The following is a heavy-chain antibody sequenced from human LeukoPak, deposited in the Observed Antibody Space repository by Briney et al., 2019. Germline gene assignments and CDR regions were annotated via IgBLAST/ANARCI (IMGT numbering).Heavy chain of an antibody. D-gene: IGHD2-2*01. Sequence: TGGSLRLSCAASGFTFSSYWMSRVRQAPGKGLEWVANIKQDGSEKYYVDSVKGRFTISRDNAKNSLYLQMNSLRAEDTAVYYCARDDCSSISCYHNWFDPWGQGTLVTVSS. CDR3: ARDDCSSISCYHNWFDP. CDR1: GFTFSSYW. J-gene: IGHJ5*02. V-gene: IGHV3-7*01. CDR2: IKQDGSEK.